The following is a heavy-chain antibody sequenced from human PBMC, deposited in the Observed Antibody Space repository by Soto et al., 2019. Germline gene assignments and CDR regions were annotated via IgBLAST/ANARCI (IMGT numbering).Heavy chain of an antibody. CDR2: ISSSSSYI. Sequence: EVQLVESGGGLVKPGGSLRLSCAASGFTFSSYSRNWVRQAPGKGLEWVSSISSSSSYIYYADSVKGRFTISRDNAKNSLYLQMNSLRAEDTAVYYCARDQPGYSYGYGLGYWGQATLVTVSS. V-gene: IGHV3-21*01. D-gene: IGHD5-18*01. CDR3: ARDQPGYSYGYGLGY. CDR1: GFTFSSYS. J-gene: IGHJ4*02.